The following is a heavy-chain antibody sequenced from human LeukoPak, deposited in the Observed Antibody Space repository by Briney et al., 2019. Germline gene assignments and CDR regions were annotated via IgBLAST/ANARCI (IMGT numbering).Heavy chain of an antibody. J-gene: IGHJ4*02. V-gene: IGHV1-2*02. CDR2: INPKSGGT. CDR3: ARGIQLWD. CDR1: GYTFTSYG. Sequence: ASVKVSCKASGYTFTSYGISWVRQAPGQGLEWMGWINPKSGGTNEAQKFHDRVTMTRDTSISTAYMELSRLRSDDTAVYYCARGIQLWDWGQGTLVTVSS. D-gene: IGHD5-18*01.